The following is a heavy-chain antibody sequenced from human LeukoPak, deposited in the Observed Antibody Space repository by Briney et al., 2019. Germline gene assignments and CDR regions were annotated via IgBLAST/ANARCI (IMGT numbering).Heavy chain of an antibody. J-gene: IGHJ4*02. D-gene: IGHD1-26*01. CDR3: ARGRGSLIDY. CDR1: GYTFTGYY. V-gene: IGHV1-2*06. CDR2: INANSGGT. Sequence: ASVKVSCKGSGYTFTGYYMHWVRQAPGQGIEWMGRINANSGGTKYAQKFQGRVNITRDKYISKAYMEMRRLRSDDTAVYYCARGRGSLIDYWGQGTLVTVSS.